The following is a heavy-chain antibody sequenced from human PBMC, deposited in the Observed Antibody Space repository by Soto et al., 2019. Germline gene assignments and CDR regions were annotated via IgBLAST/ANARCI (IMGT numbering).Heavy chain of an antibody. V-gene: IGHV3-23*01. Sequence: EVQLLESGGGLVQPGGSLRLSCAASGSSFSSYAMNWVRQAPGKGLEWVSSISGPGSITYYADSVKGRFTISRDNSKDTLYMQMNSLRVEDTAVYYCAKGGFWVHYGMDGWGQGTTVTVSS. J-gene: IGHJ6*02. CDR3: AKGGFWVHYGMDG. CDR1: GSSFSSYA. D-gene: IGHD3-16*01. CDR2: ISGPGSIT.